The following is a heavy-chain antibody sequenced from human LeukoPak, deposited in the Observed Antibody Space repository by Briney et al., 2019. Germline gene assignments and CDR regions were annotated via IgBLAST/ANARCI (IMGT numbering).Heavy chain of an antibody. D-gene: IGHD3-10*01. CDR1: GYTFTSYG. V-gene: IGHV1-8*02. CDR2: MNPNSGNT. J-gene: IGHJ5*02. CDR3: ARGLRMLGGVITFSGFDP. Sequence: GASVKVSCKASGYTFTSYGINWVRQPAGLGLEWMGWMNPNSGNTGYAQKFQGRFTMTGDTSTSTAYMELNSLTSEDTAVYYCARGLRMLGGVITFSGFDPWGQGTLLTVSS.